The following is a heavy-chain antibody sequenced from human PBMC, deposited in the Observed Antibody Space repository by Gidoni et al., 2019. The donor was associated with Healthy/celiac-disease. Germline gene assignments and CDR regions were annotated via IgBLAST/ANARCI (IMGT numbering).Heavy chain of an antibody. CDR3: ARTRRRTGYSGYDFQHDAFDI. D-gene: IGHD5-12*01. J-gene: IGHJ3*02. CDR1: GGTFRSSA. CDR2: IIPIFGTA. V-gene: IGHV1-69*01. Sequence: QVQLVQSGAEVKKPGSSVKVSCKASGGTFRSSAISWVRQAPGQGLEWMGGIIPIFGTANYEQKFQGRVTITADESTSTAYMELSSLRSEDTAVYYCARTRRRTGYSGYDFQHDAFDIWGQGTMVTVSS.